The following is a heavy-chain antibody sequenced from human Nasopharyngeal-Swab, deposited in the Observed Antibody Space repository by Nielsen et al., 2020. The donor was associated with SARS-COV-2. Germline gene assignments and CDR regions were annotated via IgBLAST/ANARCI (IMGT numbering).Heavy chain of an antibody. J-gene: IGHJ6*02. Sequence: LKISCAASGFTFSDYYMSWIPQAPGKGLEWVSYISSSGSTIYYADSVKGRFTISRDNAKNSLYLQMNSLRAEDTAVYYCARSHKGYSYGYTNYYGMDVWGQGTTVTVSS. V-gene: IGHV3-11*01. CDR2: ISSSGSTI. CDR3: ARSHKGYSYGYTNYYGMDV. CDR1: GFTFSDYY. D-gene: IGHD5-18*01.